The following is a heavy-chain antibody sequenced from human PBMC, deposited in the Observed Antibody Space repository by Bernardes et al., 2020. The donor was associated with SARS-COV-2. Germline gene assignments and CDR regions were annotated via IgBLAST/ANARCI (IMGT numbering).Heavy chain of an antibody. J-gene: IGHJ5*02. V-gene: IGHV1-2*02. CDR3: ARDGHYHETNGRYYVYWFDP. CDR1: GYSFTGYH. CDR2: IDPNSGGT. Sequence: ASVKVSCKASGYSFTGYHIHWVRQAPGQGLEWMGWIDPNSGGTNYGQKFQGRVTMTRDTSISTAYMELTRLRSDDTAMYYCARDGHYHETNGRYYVYWFDPWGRGTLVTVSS. D-gene: IGHD3-22*01.